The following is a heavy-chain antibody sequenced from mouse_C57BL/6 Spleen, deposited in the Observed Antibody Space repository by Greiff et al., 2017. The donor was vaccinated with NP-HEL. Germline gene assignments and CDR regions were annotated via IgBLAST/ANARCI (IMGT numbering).Heavy chain of an antibody. J-gene: IGHJ2*01. V-gene: IGHV1-19*01. D-gene: IGHD4-1*01. Sequence: EVQLQQSGPVLVKPGASVKMSCKASGYTFTDYYMNWVKQSHGKSLEWIGVINPYNGGTSYNQKFKGKATLTVDKSSSTAYMELNSLTSEDSAVYYCADLTDYFDYWGQGTTRTVSS. CDR2: INPYNGGT. CDR3: ADLTDYFDY. CDR1: GYTFTDYY.